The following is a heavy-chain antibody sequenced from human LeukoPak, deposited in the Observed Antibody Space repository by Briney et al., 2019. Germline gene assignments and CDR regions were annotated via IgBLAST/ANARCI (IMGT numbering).Heavy chain of an antibody. CDR2: IKEDGSET. J-gene: IGHJ4*02. CDR3: ARRTTIFPRRYFFDY. D-gene: IGHD3-3*01. Sequence: PGGSLRLSCAASGFNFSYSWMSWVRQAPGKGLEWVANIKEDGSETYYADSVMGRFTISRDNAENSLFLQMTSLRGEDTAVYFCARRTTIFPRRYFFDYWGQGTLVTVPS. CDR1: GFNFSYSW. V-gene: IGHV3-7*01.